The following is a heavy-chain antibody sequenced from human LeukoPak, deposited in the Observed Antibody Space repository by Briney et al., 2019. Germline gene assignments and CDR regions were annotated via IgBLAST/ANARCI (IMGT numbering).Heavy chain of an antibody. D-gene: IGHD4-11*01. Sequence: GGSLRLSCAASGFTFSSYEMNWVRQAPGKGLEWLSYISSGGGTIYYADSVKGRFTISRDNAKNSLYLQMNSLRAEETAVYYRARDGKVTTSYYYYYYYMDVWGKGTTVTVSS. CDR2: ISSGGGTI. CDR3: ARDGKVTTSYYYYYYYMDV. J-gene: IGHJ6*03. CDR1: GFTFSSYE. V-gene: IGHV3-48*03.